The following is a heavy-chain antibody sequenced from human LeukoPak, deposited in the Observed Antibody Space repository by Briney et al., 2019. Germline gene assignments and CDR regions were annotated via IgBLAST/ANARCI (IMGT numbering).Heavy chain of an antibody. V-gene: IGHV4-59*08. J-gene: IGHJ4*02. CDR2: IYNSGIT. CDR3: ARLTPVAGTWYAFDH. Sequence: SETLSLTCTVSGGSISGYYWTWIRQLPGKGLEWIGYIYNSGITNYNPSLKSRVTVSVDTSKNQFSLRLTSVTAADTAVYYCARLTPVAGTWYAFDHWGQGTLVTVSS. CDR1: GGSISGYY. D-gene: IGHD6-19*01.